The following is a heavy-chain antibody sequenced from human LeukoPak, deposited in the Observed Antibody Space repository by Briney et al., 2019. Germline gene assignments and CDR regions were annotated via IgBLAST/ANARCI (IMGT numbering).Heavy chain of an antibody. CDR2: ISSSSSYI. J-gene: IGHJ4*02. V-gene: IGHV3-21*01. CDR3: ARIYNNGWSRNFDF. D-gene: IGHD6-19*01. CDR1: GFTFSSYS. Sequence: GGSLRLSCAASGFTFSSYSMNWVRQAPGKGLEWVSSISSSSSYIYYADSVKGRFTISRDNAKNSLYLQMNSLRAEDTAVYYCARIYNNGWSRNFDFWGQGTVVTVSS.